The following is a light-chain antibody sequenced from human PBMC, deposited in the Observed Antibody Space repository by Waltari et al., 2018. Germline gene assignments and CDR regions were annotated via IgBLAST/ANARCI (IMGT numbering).Light chain of an antibody. J-gene: IGKJ2*02. CDR1: QSVLSSTNSNND. CDR2: WAS. CDR3: QQYYTTPCT. V-gene: IGKV4-1*01. Sequence: DSVLTQSPDSLALSPGERATISYRSGQSVLSSTNSNNDLAWYQQRPGQPPKLLFYWASTRVSGVPDRFDGSGSGTDFTLTISSLQAEDLAVYYCQQYYTTPCTFGQGTRLEIK.